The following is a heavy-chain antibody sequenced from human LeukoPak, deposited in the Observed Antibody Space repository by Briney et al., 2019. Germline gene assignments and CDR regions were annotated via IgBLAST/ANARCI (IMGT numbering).Heavy chain of an antibody. D-gene: IGHD3-10*01. Sequence: GASVKVSCKTSGYTFTSYYIHWVRQAPGQGLECMGWINPNSGGTNYAQKFQGRVTVTRDTSISTAYMELSSLRSDDTAVYYCARSPSGQLDYWGRGTLVTVSS. CDR2: INPNSGGT. V-gene: IGHV1-2*02. CDR3: ARSPSGQLDY. CDR1: GYTFTSYY. J-gene: IGHJ4*02.